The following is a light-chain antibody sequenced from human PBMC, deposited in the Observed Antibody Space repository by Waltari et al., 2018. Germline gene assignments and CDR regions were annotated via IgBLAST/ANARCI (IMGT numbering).Light chain of an antibody. V-gene: IGKV1-5*03. J-gene: IGKJ5*01. CDR3: QQYYTFSVT. CDR1: QSINIW. Sequence: DIQMTQSPSTLSASVGDRGTSPCRASQSINIWLAWYQQKPGKDPKLLIDKASNLASGVPSRFSGSGSGTEFTLTINSLQPDDFATYYCQQYYTFSVTFGQGTRLEIK. CDR2: KAS.